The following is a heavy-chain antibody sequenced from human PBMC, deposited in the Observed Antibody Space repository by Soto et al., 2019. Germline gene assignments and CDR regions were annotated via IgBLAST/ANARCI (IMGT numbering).Heavy chain of an antibody. J-gene: IGHJ5*02. V-gene: IGHV1-18*04. CDR3: ARSDENRLLSGHDWFDP. CDR2: ISAYNGNT. Sequence: GASVKVSFKASGYTFTSYGISWLRQAPGQGLEWMGWISAYNGNTNYAQKLQGRVTMTTDTSTSTAYMELRSLRSDDTAVYYCARSDENRLLSGHDWFDPWGQGTLVTVSS. D-gene: IGHD2-2*01. CDR1: GYTFTSYG.